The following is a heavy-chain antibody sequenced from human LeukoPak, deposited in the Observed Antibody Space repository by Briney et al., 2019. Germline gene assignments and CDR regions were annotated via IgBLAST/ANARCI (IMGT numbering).Heavy chain of an antibody. V-gene: IGHV1-18*01. CDR1: GYTFTSYG. Sequence: AASVKVSCKASGYTFTSYGISWVRQAPGQGLEWMGWISAYNGNTNYAQKLQGRVTMTTDTSTSTAYMELRSLRSDDTAVYYCARGPKSNSYGYWIFPFWGQGTLVTVSS. J-gene: IGHJ4*02. D-gene: IGHD5-18*01. CDR3: ARGPKSNSYGYWIFPF. CDR2: ISAYNGNT.